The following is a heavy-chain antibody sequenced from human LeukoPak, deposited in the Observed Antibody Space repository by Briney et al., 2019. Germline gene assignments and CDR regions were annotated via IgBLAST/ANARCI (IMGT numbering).Heavy chain of an antibody. D-gene: IGHD6-19*01. CDR1: GFTVSSNY. CDR3: AGRRSSGWYAY. CDR2: IYDSGTT. V-gene: IGHV3-53*01. J-gene: IGHJ4*02. Sequence: GGSLRLSCPTSGFTVSSNYMSWVRQAPGKGLEWVSVIYDSGTTYYADSVKGRFLIFRDTSKNTVDLQMNSLRVEDTAVYYCAGRRSSGWYAYWGQGTLVTVSS.